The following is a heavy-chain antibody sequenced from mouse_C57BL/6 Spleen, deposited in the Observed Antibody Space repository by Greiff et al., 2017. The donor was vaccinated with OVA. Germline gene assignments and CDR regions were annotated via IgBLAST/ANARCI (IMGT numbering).Heavy chain of an antibody. J-gene: IGHJ1*03. CDR2: INSDGGST. CDR3: ARAGLYYGSSYWYFDV. V-gene: IGHV5-2*01. CDR1: EYEFPSHD. D-gene: IGHD1-1*01. Sequence: EVKVVESGGGLVQPGESLKLSCESNEYEFPSHDMSWVRKTPEKRLELVAAINSDGGSTYYPDTMERRFIISRDNTKKTLYLQMSSLRSEDTALYYCARAGLYYGSSYWYFDVWGTGTTVTVSS.